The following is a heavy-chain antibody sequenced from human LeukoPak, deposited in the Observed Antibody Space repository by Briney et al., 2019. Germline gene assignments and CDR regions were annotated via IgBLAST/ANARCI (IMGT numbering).Heavy chain of an antibody. D-gene: IGHD3-10*01. J-gene: IGHJ4*02. Sequence: SEALSLTCAVYGGSFSGYYWSWIRQPPGKGLEWIGEINHSGSTNYNPSLKSRVTISVDTSKNQFSLKLSSVTAADTAVYYCARAKGLVRGVMSYFDYWGQGTLVTVSS. CDR1: GGSFSGYY. CDR2: INHSGST. V-gene: IGHV4-34*01. CDR3: ARAKGLVRGVMSYFDY.